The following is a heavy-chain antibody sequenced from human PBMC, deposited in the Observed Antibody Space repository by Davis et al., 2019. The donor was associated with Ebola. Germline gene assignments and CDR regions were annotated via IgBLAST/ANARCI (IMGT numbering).Heavy chain of an antibody. Sequence: SETLSLTCAVSGGSISSSNWWSWVRQPPGKGLEWIGEIYHSGSTNYNPSLKSRVTISVDKSKNQFSLKLSSVTAADTAVYYCARVKRADIVVVVAATCAFDIWGQGTMVTVSS. CDR2: IYHSGST. J-gene: IGHJ3*02. D-gene: IGHD2-15*01. CDR3: ARVKRADIVVVVAATCAFDI. V-gene: IGHV4-4*02. CDR1: GGSISSSNW.